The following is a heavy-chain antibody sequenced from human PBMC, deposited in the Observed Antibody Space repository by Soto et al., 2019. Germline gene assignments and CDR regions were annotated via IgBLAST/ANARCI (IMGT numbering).Heavy chain of an antibody. D-gene: IGHD3-22*01. J-gene: IGHJ4*02. CDR1: GYTFTSYA. CDR2: INAGNGNT. CDR3: ARSIVVVTSFDY. Sequence: GASVKVSCKASGYTFTSYAMHWVRQAPGQRLEWMGWINAGNGNTKYSQKFQGRVTITRDTSASTAYMELSSLRSEDTAVYYCARSIVVVTSFDYWRQGTLVTVPS. V-gene: IGHV1-3*01.